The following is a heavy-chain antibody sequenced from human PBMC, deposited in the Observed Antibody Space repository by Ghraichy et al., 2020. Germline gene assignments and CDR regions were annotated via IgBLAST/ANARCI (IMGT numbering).Heavy chain of an antibody. CDR1: GFTFSSYA. Sequence: LSLTCAASGFTFSSYAMSLVRQAPGKGLEWVSGISGSGGSTFYADSVKGRFTISRDNSKNTLYLQMNSLRAEDTAVYYCAKARAYYYDSSGNNQGVYYFDYWGQGTLVTVSS. CDR3: AKARAYYYDSSGNNQGVYYFDY. CDR2: ISGSGGST. J-gene: IGHJ4*02. D-gene: IGHD3-22*01. V-gene: IGHV3-23*01.